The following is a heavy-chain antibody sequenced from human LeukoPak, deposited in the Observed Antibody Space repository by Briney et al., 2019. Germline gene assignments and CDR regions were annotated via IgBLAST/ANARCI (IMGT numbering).Heavy chain of an antibody. Sequence: SETLSLTCTVSGGSISSSSYYWGWIRQPPGKGLEWIGSIYYSGSTYYNPSLKSRVTISVDTSKNQFSLKLSSVTAADTAVYYCARLNLLAGGPDYWGQGTLVTVSS. CDR1: GGSISSSSYY. CDR2: IYYSGST. D-gene: IGHD6-19*01. CDR3: ARLNLLAGGPDY. V-gene: IGHV4-39*01. J-gene: IGHJ4*02.